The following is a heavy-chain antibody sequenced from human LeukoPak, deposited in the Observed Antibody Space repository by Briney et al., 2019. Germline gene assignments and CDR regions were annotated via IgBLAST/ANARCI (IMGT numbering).Heavy chain of an antibody. CDR1: GYSISSGYY. Sequence: PSETLSLTCAVSGYSISSGYYWGWIRQPPGKGLEWIGSIYHSGSTYYNPSLKSRVTISVDTSKNQFSLKLSSVTAADTAVYYCARGSAWGYSYGSGLDYWGQGTLVTVSS. CDR2: IYHSGST. V-gene: IGHV4-38-2*01. CDR3: ARGSAWGYSYGSGLDY. D-gene: IGHD5-18*01. J-gene: IGHJ4*02.